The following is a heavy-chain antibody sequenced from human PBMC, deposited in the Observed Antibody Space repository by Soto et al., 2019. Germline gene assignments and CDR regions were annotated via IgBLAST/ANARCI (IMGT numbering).Heavy chain of an antibody. CDR3: AKDRDSNFLGGMDV. CDR1: GFTFSSYG. V-gene: IGHV3-30*18. J-gene: IGHJ6*02. D-gene: IGHD4-4*01. Sequence: QVQLVESGGGVVQPGRSLRLSCAASGFTFSSYGMHWVRQAPGKGLEWVAVISYDGSNKYYADSVKGRFTISRDNSKNTLYLQMSSLRAEDTAVYYCAKDRDSNFLGGMDVWGQGTTVTVSS. CDR2: ISYDGSNK.